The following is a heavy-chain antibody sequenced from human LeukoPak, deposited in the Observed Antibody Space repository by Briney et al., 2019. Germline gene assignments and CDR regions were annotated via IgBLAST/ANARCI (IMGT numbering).Heavy chain of an antibody. V-gene: IGHV4-39*07. CDR2: IFYSGST. J-gene: IGHJ5*02. Sequence: PSETLSLTCTVSGGSISTSSYYWGWVRQPPGKGLEWIGNIFYSGSTYYNPSLKSRVTISLDTSKSQFSLKLSSVTAADTAMYYCARDLKPSAYDYGYKGFFDPWGQGTLVTVSS. D-gene: IGHD5-18*01. CDR1: GGSISTSSYY. CDR3: ARDLKPSAYDYGYKGFFDP.